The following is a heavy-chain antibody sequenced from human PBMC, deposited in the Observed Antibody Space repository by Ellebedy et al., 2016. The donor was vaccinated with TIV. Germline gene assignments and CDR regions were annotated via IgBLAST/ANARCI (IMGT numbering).Heavy chain of an antibody. CDR2: IESATDGGTT. CDR3: APTANGDFEEGIDS. Sequence: PGGSLRLSCAASGFTFSSYEMNRVRQAPGKGLEWVGRIESATDGGTTDYAAPVKGRFTISRDDSNNRLYLQMNSLKTEDTAVYYCAPTANGDFEEGIDSWGQGTLVTVSS. CDR1: GFTFSSYE. V-gene: IGHV3-15*04. J-gene: IGHJ4*02. D-gene: IGHD4-17*01.